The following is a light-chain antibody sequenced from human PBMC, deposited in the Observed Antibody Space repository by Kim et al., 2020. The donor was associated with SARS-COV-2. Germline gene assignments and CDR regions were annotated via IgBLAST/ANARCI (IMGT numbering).Light chain of an antibody. J-gene: IGLJ2*01. V-gene: IGLV2-23*02. CDR1: SSDVGNYNL. CDR2: EVT. CDR3: CSYAGKTRL. Sequence: QSALTQPASVSGSPGQSITISCTGTSSDVGNYNLVSWYQQHPGKAPKLMIYEVTKRPSGVSDRFSGSKSGNTASLTISGLQAEDEADYYCCSYAGKTRLFGAGTQLTVL.